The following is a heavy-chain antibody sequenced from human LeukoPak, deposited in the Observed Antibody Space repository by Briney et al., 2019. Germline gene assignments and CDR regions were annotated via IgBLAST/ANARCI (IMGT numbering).Heavy chain of an antibody. V-gene: IGHV3-48*03. CDR1: GFTFSSYE. D-gene: IGHD6-13*01. CDR3: ARDATTAVGWVYMDV. J-gene: IGHJ6*03. Sequence: PGGSLRLSCAASGFTFSSYEINWVRLSPGKGLEWLSHISTSGSTVYYASSVKGRFTISRDNAKNSVYLQMNSLTAEDTGLYYCARDATTAVGWVYMDVWGKGTTVTISS. CDR2: ISTSGSTV.